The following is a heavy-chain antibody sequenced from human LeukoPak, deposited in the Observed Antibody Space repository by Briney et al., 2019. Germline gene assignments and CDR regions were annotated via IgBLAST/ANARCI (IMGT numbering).Heavy chain of an antibody. V-gene: IGHV3-9*01. CDR2: IRWNSGSI. Sequence: GGSLRLSCAASGFTFDDYAMHWVRQGPGKGLEWVSGIRWNSGSIGYADSVKGRFTIYRDNAKNSLYLQMNSLGAEDTALYYCAKDSAPYLYSSGGSCYSGINDWGQGTLVTVSS. J-gene: IGHJ4*02. CDR3: AKDSAPYLYSSGGSCYSGIND. CDR1: GFTFDDYA. D-gene: IGHD2-15*01.